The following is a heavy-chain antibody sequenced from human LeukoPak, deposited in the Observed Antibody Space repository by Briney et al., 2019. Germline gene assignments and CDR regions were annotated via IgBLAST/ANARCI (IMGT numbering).Heavy chain of an antibody. CDR1: GYTFTSYY. D-gene: IGHD1-26*01. V-gene: IGHV1-46*01. CDR3: ATKGGSYYEWFDP. Sequence: ASVKVSCKASGYTFTSYYMHWVRQAPGQGLEWMGIINPSGGSTSYAQKFQGRVTMTRVTSTSTVYMELSSLRSEDTAVYYCATKGGSYYEWFDPWGQGTLVTVSS. J-gene: IGHJ5*02. CDR2: INPSGGST.